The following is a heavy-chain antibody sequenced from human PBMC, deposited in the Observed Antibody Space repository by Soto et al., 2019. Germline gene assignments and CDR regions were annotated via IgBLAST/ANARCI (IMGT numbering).Heavy chain of an antibody. V-gene: IGHV4-30-4*01. Sequence: SETLSLTCNVSGGPIISFNYYCTWIRQPPGKGLEWVGHISYRGTTFYNPSLKSRATVSMDTSKSQFSLKLASVTAADTAVYYCARAEAPYTWRSEFGYWGQGTLVTVCS. J-gene: IGHJ4*02. D-gene: IGHD3-16*01. CDR1: GGPIISFNYY. CDR3: ARAEAPYTWRSEFGY. CDR2: ISYRGTT.